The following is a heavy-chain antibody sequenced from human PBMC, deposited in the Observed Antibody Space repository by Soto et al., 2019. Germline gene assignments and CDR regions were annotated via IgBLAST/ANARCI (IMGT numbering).Heavy chain of an antibody. J-gene: IGHJ6*02. CDR1: GGSVSSGSYY. V-gene: IGHV4-61*01. Sequence: KASETLSLTCTVSGGSVSSGSYYWSWIRQPPGKGLEWIGYIYITGSTNYNPSLKSRVTMSVDTSKNQFSLKLSSVTAADTAVFYCARVGVYPIVWGQGTTVTVSS. CDR2: IYITGST. CDR3: ARVGVYPIV. D-gene: IGHD2-8*01.